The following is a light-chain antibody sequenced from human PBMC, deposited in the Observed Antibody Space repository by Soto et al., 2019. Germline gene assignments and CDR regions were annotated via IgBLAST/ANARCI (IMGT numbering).Light chain of an antibody. CDR1: QSVTY. CDR3: QQHGRQHPRT. V-gene: IGKV3-20*01. Sequence: EIVLTQSPGTLSLSPGQRATLSCTASQSVTYVAWYQQKAGQGPRLLIYGAYNRATGIPDRFSASGSGTDFTLTISRLEPEDSAVYYCQQHGRQHPRTFGQGTKLEIK. CDR2: GAY. J-gene: IGKJ2*01.